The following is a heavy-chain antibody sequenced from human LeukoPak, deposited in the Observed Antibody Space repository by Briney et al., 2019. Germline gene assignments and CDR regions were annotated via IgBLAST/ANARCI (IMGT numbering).Heavy chain of an antibody. J-gene: IGHJ4*02. Sequence: GGSLRLSCAAPGFTFSRFWMSWVRQAPGKGLEWVANIKQDGSEKYYVDSVKGRFTISRDNAKNSLYLQMNSLRAEDTAVFYCARDGTYTDYDPDFDIWGQGTLVTVSS. CDR3: ARDGTYTDYDPDFDI. CDR2: IKQDGSEK. D-gene: IGHD5-12*01. V-gene: IGHV3-7*04. CDR1: GFTFSRFW.